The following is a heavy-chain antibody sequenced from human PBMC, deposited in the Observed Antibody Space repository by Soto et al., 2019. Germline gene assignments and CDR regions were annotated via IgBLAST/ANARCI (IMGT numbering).Heavy chain of an antibody. CDR2: ITGRGTTK. Sequence: VQLLESGGGLVQPGGSLRLSCAASGFPFDNIDMNWVRQAPGKGLEWVSGITGRGTTKYYVDSVKGRFTISRDNPKNTLYLQMNSLRVEDTAIYYCAKGVTGGDSWGQGTLVTVSS. J-gene: IGHJ4*02. CDR1: GFPFDNID. D-gene: IGHD7-27*01. CDR3: AKGVTGGDS. V-gene: IGHV3-23*01.